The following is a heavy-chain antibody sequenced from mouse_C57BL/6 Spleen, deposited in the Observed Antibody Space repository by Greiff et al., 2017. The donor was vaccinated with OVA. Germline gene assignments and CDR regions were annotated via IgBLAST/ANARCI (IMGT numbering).Heavy chain of an antibody. V-gene: IGHV1-82*01. J-gene: IGHJ2*01. CDR1: GYAFSSSW. Sequence: VQLQQSGPELVKPGASVKISCKASGYAFSSSWMNWVKQRPGKGLEWIGRIYPGDGDTNYNGKFKGKATLTADKSSSTAYMQLSSLSSEDSAVYFCARTDGNYYFDDWGKGTTLTVSS. D-gene: IGHD2-1*01. CDR2: IYPGDGDT. CDR3: ARTDGNYYFDD.